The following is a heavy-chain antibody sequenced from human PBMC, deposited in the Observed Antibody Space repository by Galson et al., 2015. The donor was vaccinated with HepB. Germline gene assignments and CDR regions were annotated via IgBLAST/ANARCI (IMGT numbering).Heavy chain of an antibody. V-gene: IGHV3-30*18. J-gene: IGHJ6*02. CDR2: ISYDGSNK. Sequence: SLRLSCAASGFTFSSYGMHWVRQAPGKGLEWVAVISYDGSNKYYADSVKGRFTISRDNSKNTLYLQMNSLRAEDTAVYYCAKDLAQLLNWGYYYGMDVWGQGTTVTVSS. CDR3: AKDLAQLLNWGYYYGMDV. D-gene: IGHD2-2*01. CDR1: GFTFSSYG.